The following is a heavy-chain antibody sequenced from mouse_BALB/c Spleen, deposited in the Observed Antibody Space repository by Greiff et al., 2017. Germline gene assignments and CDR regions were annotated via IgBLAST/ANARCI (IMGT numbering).Heavy chain of an antibody. CDR3: VRQGCDYFDY. CDR2: IRSKSNNYAT. V-gene: IGHV10-1*02. J-gene: IGHJ2*01. CDR1: GFTFNTYA. Sequence: EVQRVESGGGLVQPKGSLKLSCAASGFTFNTYAMNWVRQAPGKGLEWVARIRSKSNNYATYYADSVKDRFTISRDDSQSMLYLQMNNLKTEDTAMYYCVRQGCDYFDYWGQGTTLTVSS.